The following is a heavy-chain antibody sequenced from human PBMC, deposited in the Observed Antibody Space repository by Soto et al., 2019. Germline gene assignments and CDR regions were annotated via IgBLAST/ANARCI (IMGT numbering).Heavy chain of an antibody. CDR3: AKSQAGAYDFWSGPPSYFDY. CDR1: GFTFSSYG. J-gene: IGHJ4*02. Sequence: PGGSLRLSCAASGFTFSSYGMHWVRQAPGKGLGWVAVISYDGSNKYYADSVKGRFTISRDNSKNTLYLQMNSLRAEDTAVYYCAKSQAGAYDFWSGPPSYFDYWGQGTLVTVSS. CDR2: ISYDGSNK. D-gene: IGHD3-3*01. V-gene: IGHV3-30*18.